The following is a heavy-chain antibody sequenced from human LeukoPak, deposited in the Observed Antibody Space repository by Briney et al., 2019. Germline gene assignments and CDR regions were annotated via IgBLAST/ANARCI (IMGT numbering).Heavy chain of an antibody. J-gene: IGHJ4*02. CDR3: ATYRQVLLPFES. V-gene: IGHV3-43D*03. Sequence: GGSLRLSCAASGFTFDDYAMHWVRQAPGKGLEWVSLISWDGGISYYADSVKGRFTISRDNAKNSLYLQMNSLRAEDTAIYYCATYRQVLLPFESWGQGTLVTVSS. CDR1: GFTFDDYA. D-gene: IGHD2-8*02. CDR2: ISWDGGIS.